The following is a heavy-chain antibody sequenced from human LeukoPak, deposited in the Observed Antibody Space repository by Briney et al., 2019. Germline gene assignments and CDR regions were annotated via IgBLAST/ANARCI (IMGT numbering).Heavy chain of an antibody. CDR2: TSSSGSTI. J-gene: IGHJ4*02. V-gene: IGHV3-48*03. CDR3: AKGSPPLGYYYGSGSFDY. CDR1: GFTFSSYE. Sequence: GGSLRLSCAASGFTFSSYEMNWVRQAPGKGLEWVSYTSSSGSTIYYADSVKGRFTISRDNAKNTVYLQMNSLRAEDTAVYYCAKGSPPLGYYYGSGSFDYWGQGTLVTVSS. D-gene: IGHD3-10*01.